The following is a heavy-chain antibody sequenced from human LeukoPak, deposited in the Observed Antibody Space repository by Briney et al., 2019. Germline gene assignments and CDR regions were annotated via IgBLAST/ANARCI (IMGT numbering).Heavy chain of an antibody. CDR1: GDSVSTDIAA. J-gene: IGHJ4*02. CDR3: ARGDSSIAVSGTAFDY. CDR2: TYYRSRWYN. D-gene: IGHD6-19*01. V-gene: IGHV6-1*01. Sequence: SQTLSLTCAISGDSVSTDIAAWNWIRQSPSRGLEWLGRTYYRSRWYNDYAESVQSRITIYPDTSKNQFSLQLKSVTTEDTAVYYCARGDSSIAVSGTAFDYWGQGTLVTVSS.